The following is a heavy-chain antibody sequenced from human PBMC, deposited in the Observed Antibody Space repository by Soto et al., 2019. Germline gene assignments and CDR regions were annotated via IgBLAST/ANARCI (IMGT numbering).Heavy chain of an antibody. CDR1: GFTFSNYN. Sequence: EVQLVESGGGLVKPGVSLRLSCAASGFTFSNYNINWVRQAPGKGLEWVSSIRSRSIDMYYADSVKGRFTISIDDAKNSLSLQMNGLRAEDTAVYFCVRESYPAKDFDIWGQGTMVTVSS. J-gene: IGHJ3*02. V-gene: IGHV3-21*01. CDR3: VRESYPAKDFDI. D-gene: IGHD6-25*01. CDR2: IRSRSIDM.